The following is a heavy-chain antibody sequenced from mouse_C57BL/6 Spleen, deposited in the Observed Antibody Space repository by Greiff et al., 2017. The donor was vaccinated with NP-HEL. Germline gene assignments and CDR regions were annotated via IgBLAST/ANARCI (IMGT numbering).Heavy chain of an antibody. V-gene: IGHV5-17*01. CDR1: GFTFSDYG. J-gene: IGHJ4*01. CDR2: ISSGSSTI. D-gene: IGHD2-2*01. Sequence: EVKLMESGGGLVKPGGSLKLSCAASGFTFSDYGMHWVRQAPEKGLEWVAYISSGSSTIYYADTVKGRFTISRDNAKNTLFLQMTSLRSEDTAMYYCAKGVTTRNYAMDYWGQGTSVTVSS. CDR3: AKGVTTRNYAMDY.